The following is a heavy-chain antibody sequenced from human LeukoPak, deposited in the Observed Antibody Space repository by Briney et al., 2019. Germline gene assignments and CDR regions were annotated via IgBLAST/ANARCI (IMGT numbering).Heavy chain of an antibody. D-gene: IGHD5-12*01. J-gene: IGHJ4*02. Sequence: GGSLRLSCAVSGITLSNYGMTWVRQAPGKGLEWVAGISGSGGSTNYADSVKGRFTISRDSPKNTLFLQMNSLRAEDTALYYCAKESGYDVDLEYWGQGALVTVSS. CDR1: GITLSNYG. CDR3: AKESGYDVDLEY. CDR2: ISGSGGST. V-gene: IGHV3-23*01.